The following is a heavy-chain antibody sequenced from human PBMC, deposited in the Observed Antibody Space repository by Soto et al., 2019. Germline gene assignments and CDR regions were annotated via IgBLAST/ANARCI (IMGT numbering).Heavy chain of an antibody. CDR2: IKQDGSEK. J-gene: IGHJ5*02. CDR3: ASIIAAGITWFDT. CDR1: RFTFGSYW. V-gene: IGHV3-7*01. D-gene: IGHD2-15*01. Sequence: GVSLTLSCAASRFTFGSYWMSWVPQAPGKGLEWVANIKQDGSEKYYVDSVKGRFTISRDNAKNSLYLQMNSLRAEDTAVYYCASIIAAGITWFDTRGLRNLLTISS.